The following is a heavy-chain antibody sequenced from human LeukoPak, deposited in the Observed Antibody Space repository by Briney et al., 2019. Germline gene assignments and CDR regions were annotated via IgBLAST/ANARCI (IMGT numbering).Heavy chain of an antibody. J-gene: IGHJ5*02. CDR1: GGSISSSSYY. CDR3: ARLGAAANPNWFDP. V-gene: IGHV4-39*01. D-gene: IGHD6-13*01. Sequence: SETLSLTCTVSGGSISSSSYYWGWIRQPPGKGLEWIGSIYYSGSAYYNPYLKSRVTISVDTSKNQFSLKLSSVTAADTAVYYCARLGAAANPNWFDPWGQGTLVTVSS. CDR2: IYYSGSA.